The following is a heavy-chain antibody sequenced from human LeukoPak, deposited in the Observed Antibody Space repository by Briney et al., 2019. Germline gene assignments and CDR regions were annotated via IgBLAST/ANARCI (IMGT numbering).Heavy chain of an antibody. V-gene: IGHV4-30-2*01. Sequence: PSETLSLTCTVSGGSISSGGYYWSWIRQPPGKGLEWIGYIYHSGSTYYNPSLKSRVTISVDTSKNQFSLKLSSVTAADTAVYYCASAASAPRVYYFDYWGQGTLVTVSS. D-gene: IGHD6-13*01. CDR1: GGSISSGGYY. J-gene: IGHJ4*02. CDR2: IYHSGST. CDR3: ASAASAPRVYYFDY.